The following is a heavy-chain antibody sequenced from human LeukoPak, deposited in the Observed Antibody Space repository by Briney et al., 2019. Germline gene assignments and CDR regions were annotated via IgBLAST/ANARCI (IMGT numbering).Heavy chain of an antibody. CDR2: ISYDGSNK. CDR1: GFTFSSYA. J-gene: IGHJ3*02. D-gene: IGHD3-10*01. Sequence: GGSLRLSCAASGFTFSSYAMHWVRQAPGKGLEWVAVISYDGSNKYYADSVKGRFTISRDNSKNTLYLQMNSLRAEDTAVYYCARDWRSFVWFGVDDAFDIWGQGTMVTVSS. V-gene: IGHV3-30-3*01. CDR3: ARDWRSFVWFGVDDAFDI.